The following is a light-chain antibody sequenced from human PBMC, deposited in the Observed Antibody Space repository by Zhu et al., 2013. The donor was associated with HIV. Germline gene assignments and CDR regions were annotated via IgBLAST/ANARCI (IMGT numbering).Light chain of an antibody. Sequence: TVMTQSLATLSVSPGERATLSCRAGQSVSSDLAWYQQKPGQAPRLFIYGASTRATGIPARFSGSGSGTEFTLSISSLQSEDFAVYYCQQXKNWPPTFGGGTKVEIK. CDR1: QSVSSD. CDR2: GAS. V-gene: IGKV3-15*01. J-gene: IGKJ4*01. CDR3: QQXKNWPPT.